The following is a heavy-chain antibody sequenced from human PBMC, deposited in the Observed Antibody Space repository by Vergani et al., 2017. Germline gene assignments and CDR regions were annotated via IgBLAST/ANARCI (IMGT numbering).Heavy chain of an antibody. Sequence: EVQLLESGGGLVQPGGSLRLSCAASGFTFSSYAMSWVRQAPGKGLEWVSAISGSGGSTYYADSVKGRFTISRDNSKNTLYLQMNSLRAEDTAVYYCAKDPRSTYYYDYGMDVWGQGTTVTVSS. CDR2: ISGSGGST. CDR1: GFTFSSYA. J-gene: IGHJ6*02. V-gene: IGHV3-23*01. D-gene: IGHD1-26*01. CDR3: AKDPRSTYYYDYGMDV.